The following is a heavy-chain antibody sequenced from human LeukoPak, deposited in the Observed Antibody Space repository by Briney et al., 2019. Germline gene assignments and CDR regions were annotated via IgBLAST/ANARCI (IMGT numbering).Heavy chain of an antibody. Sequence: GGSLRLSCAASGFTFTSYWMHWDRHAPGRGLVWVSRTNSDGSITNYADSVKGRFTISRDNAKNTLYLQMNSLRAEDTAVYYCARMGLPGAFDIWGQGTMVTVSS. J-gene: IGHJ3*02. CDR2: TNSDGSIT. D-gene: IGHD2-2*01. V-gene: IGHV3-74*01. CDR3: ARMGLPGAFDI. CDR1: GFTFTSYW.